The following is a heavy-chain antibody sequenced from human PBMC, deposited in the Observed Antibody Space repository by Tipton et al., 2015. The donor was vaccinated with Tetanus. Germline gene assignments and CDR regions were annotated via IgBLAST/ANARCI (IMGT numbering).Heavy chain of an antibody. CDR3: ARSLLWFGELFYGMDV. CDR1: GGSISSGDYY. CDR2: IYYSGST. D-gene: IGHD3-10*01. V-gene: IGHV4-61*08. J-gene: IGHJ6*02. Sequence: TLSLTCTVSGGSISSGDYYWSWIRQPPGKGLEWIGYIYYSGSTNYNPSLKSRVTISVDTSKNQFSLKLSSVTAADTAVYYCARSLLWFGELFYGMDVWGQGTTVTVSS.